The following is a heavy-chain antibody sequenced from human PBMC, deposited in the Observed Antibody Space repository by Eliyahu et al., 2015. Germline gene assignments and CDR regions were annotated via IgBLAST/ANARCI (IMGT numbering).Heavy chain of an antibody. D-gene: IGHD5-24*01. CDR1: GFSLSTSGVG. CDR3: AHRRRETSGGAAFDI. V-gene: IGHV2-5*02. CDR2: IYWDDDK. Sequence: QITLKESGPTLVKPTQTLTLTCTFSGFSLSTSGVGVGWIRQPPGKALEWLALIYWDDDKRYSPSLKSRLTITKDTSKNQVVLTMTNMDPVDTATYYCAHRRRETSGGAAFDIWGQGTMVTVSS. J-gene: IGHJ3*02.